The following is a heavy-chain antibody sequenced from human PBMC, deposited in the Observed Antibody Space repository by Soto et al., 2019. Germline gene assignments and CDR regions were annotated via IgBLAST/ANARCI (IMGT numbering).Heavy chain of an antibody. V-gene: IGHV4-34*01. J-gene: IGHJ6*02. Sequence: SETLSLTCAVYGGSFSGYYWSWIRQPPGKGLEWIGEINHSGSTNYNPSLKSRVTISVDTSKNQFSLKLSSVTAADTAVYYCARDRTARYYYYGMDVRGQGTTVTVS. CDR3: ARDRTARYYYYGMDV. CDR2: INHSGST. CDR1: GGSFSGYY.